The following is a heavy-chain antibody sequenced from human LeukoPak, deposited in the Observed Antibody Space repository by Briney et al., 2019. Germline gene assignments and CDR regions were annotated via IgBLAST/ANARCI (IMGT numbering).Heavy chain of an antibody. Sequence: PGGSLRLSCAASGFTVSSNYMSWVRQAPGKGLEWVSVIYSGGSTYYADSVKGRFTISRDNSKNTLYLQMNSLRAEDTAVYYCARAVGSGSSRDNAFDIWGQGTMVTVSS. CDR1: GFTVSSNY. CDR3: ARAVGSGSSRDNAFDI. CDR2: IYSGGST. V-gene: IGHV3-53*01. D-gene: IGHD1-26*01. J-gene: IGHJ3*02.